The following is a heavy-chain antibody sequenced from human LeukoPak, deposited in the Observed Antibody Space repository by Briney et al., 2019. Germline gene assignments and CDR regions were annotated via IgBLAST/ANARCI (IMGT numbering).Heavy chain of an antibody. D-gene: IGHD3-10*01. Sequence: PGRSLRLSCAASGFTFDDYAMHWVRQAPGKGLEWVSGISWNSGSIGYADSVKGRFTISRDNAKNSLYLQMNSLRAEDTALYYYAKDYYGSGADAFDIWGQGTMVTVSS. J-gene: IGHJ3*02. CDR1: GFTFDDYA. V-gene: IGHV3-9*01. CDR3: AKDYYGSGADAFDI. CDR2: ISWNSGSI.